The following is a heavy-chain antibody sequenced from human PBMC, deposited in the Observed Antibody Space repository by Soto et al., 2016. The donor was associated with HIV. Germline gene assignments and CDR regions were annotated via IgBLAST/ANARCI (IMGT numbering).Heavy chain of an antibody. Sequence: QVQLQQSGPGLVKSSETLSLTCTVSGASVSSSNYYWSWVRQPPGKGLEYIGNIHYSGNTNFNPSLESRVTISIDMSKNQFSLKLTSVTAADTATYYCARDLGGFRLEYGMDVWGQGPRSPSP. CDR1: GASVSSSNYY. J-gene: IGHJ6*02. CDR2: IHYSGNT. CDR3: ARDLGGFRLEYGMDV. V-gene: IGHV4-61*01. D-gene: IGHD5-18*01.